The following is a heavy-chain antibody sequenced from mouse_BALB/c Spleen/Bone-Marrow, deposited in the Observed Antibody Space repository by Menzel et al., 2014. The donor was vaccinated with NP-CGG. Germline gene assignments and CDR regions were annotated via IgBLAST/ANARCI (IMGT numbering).Heavy chain of an antibody. V-gene: IGHV14-3*02. CDR2: IDPANGNT. D-gene: IGHD2-10*02. CDR3: ARSGGYGNYWAWFAY. CDR1: GFNIKDSY. Sequence: VQLQQSGAELVKPGASVKLSCTASGFNIKDSYMHWVKQRPEQGLEWIGRIDPANGNTKYDPKFQGKATITADTSSNTAYLQLSSQTSEDTADYYCARSGGYGNYWAWFAYWGQGTLVTVSA. J-gene: IGHJ3*01.